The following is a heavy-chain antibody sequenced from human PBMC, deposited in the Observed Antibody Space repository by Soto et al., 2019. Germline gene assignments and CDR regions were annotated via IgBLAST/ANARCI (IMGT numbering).Heavy chain of an antibody. J-gene: IGHJ6*02. V-gene: IGHV3-23*01. CDR1: GFSYNNYA. Sequence: EVQLLESGGGLVLPGESRRLSCAASGFSYNNYAMNWVRQAPGKGLEWVSSLSGSGETTYYADSVAGRFTISRDNSRNTLVLQMNRLSAADTAIYYCAKSARPPAPQVPFYYFYRMDAWGQGTTVIVSS. CDR3: AKSARPPAPQVPFYYFYRMDA. CDR2: LSGSGETT.